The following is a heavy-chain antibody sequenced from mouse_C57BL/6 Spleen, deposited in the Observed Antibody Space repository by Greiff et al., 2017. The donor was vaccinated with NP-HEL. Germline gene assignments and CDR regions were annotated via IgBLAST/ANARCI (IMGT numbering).Heavy chain of an antibody. CDR1: GYTFTSYW. Sequence: QVQLQQPGAELVKPGASVKLSCKASGYTFTSYWMQWVKQRPGQGLEWIGEIDPSDSYTNYNQKFKGKATLTVDTSSSTAYMQLSSLTSEDSAVYYCARRYYGSSYTWFAYWGQGTLVTVSA. V-gene: IGHV1-50*01. CDR2: IDPSDSYT. D-gene: IGHD1-1*01. J-gene: IGHJ3*01. CDR3: ARRYYGSSYTWFAY.